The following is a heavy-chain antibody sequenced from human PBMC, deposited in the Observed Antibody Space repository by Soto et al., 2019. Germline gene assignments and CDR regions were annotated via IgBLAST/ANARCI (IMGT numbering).Heavy chain of an antibody. CDR2: IYYSGST. D-gene: IGHD5-18*01. Sequence: SETLSLTCTVSGGSISSGDYYWSWIRQPPGNGLEWIGYIYYSGSTYYNPSLKSRVTISVDTSKNQFSLKLSSVTAADTAVYYCAREFRSYGKRNWFDPWGHGPLVTVSS. CDR3: AREFRSYGKRNWFDP. V-gene: IGHV4-30-4*01. CDR1: GGSISSGDYY. J-gene: IGHJ5*02.